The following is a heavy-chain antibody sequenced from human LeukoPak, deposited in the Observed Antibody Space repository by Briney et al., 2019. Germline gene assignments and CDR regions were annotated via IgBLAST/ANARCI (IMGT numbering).Heavy chain of an antibody. V-gene: IGHV3-21*01. J-gene: IGHJ4*02. Sequence: GGSLRLSCAASGFTFSSYSMNWVRQAPGKGLEWVSSISSSSSTYIHYADPVKGRFTISRDNAKNSLYLQMNSLRAEDTAVYYCARGWDSSGYLDYWGQGTLVTVSS. CDR1: GFTFSSYS. CDR2: ISSSSSTYI. D-gene: IGHD3-22*01. CDR3: ARGWDSSGYLDY.